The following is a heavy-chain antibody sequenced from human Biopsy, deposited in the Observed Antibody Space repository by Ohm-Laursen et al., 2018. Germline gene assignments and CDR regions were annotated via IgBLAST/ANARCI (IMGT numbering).Heavy chain of an antibody. D-gene: IGHD2-2*01. CDR1: GYTFTAFS. V-gene: IGHV1-2*02. CDR3: ARGRRHCSGTCSRWYFDL. J-gene: IGHJ2*01. CDR2: INPKSGDT. Sequence: SSVKVSCKPSGYTFTAFSVHWLRQAPGQGLEWTGWINPKSGDTDYPQNFQGRVSMTRDTSISTAYMDLSRLRSDDTAVYYCARGRRHCSGTCSRWYFDLWGRGTLVTVSS.